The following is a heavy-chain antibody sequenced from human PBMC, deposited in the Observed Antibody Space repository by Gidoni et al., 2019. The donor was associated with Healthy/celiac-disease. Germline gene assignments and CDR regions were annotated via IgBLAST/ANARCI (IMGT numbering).Heavy chain of an antibody. V-gene: IGHV1-69*01. J-gene: IGHJ4*02. Sequence: QVQLVQSGAQVKKPGSSVKVSCKASGGTSSRSAISWVRQAPGQGLEWMGGTIPIFGTANYAQKFQGRVTITADESTSTAYMELSSLRSEDTAVYYCARDRYYYDSSGYRCFDYWGQGTLVTVSS. D-gene: IGHD3-22*01. CDR3: ARDRYYYDSSGYRCFDY. CDR2: TIPIFGTA. CDR1: GGTSSRSA.